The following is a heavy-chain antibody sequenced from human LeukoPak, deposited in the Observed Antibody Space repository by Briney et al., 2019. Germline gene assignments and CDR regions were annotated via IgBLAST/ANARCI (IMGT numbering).Heavy chain of an antibody. Sequence: TGGSLRLSCAASGFTFSSYSMNWVRQAPGKGLEWVSSISSSSSYIYYADSVKGRFTISRDNAKNSLYLQMNSLRAEDTAVYYCARDSSDYYDSSGYYRRPFDYWGQGTLVTVSS. V-gene: IGHV3-21*01. J-gene: IGHJ4*02. CDR2: ISSSSSYI. CDR3: ARDSSDYYDSSGYYRRPFDY. D-gene: IGHD3-22*01. CDR1: GFTFSSYS.